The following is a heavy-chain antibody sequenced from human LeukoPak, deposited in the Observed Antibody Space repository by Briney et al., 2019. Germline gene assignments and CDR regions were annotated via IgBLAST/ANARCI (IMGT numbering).Heavy chain of an antibody. Sequence: GGSLRLSCAASGFTFSTYSMHWVRQAPGKGLEWVSSISSSSRYIFYADSVKGRFTISRDSAKNSLYLQMNSLRVEDTAVYYCARDRGSGWHTFDSWGQGILVTVSS. J-gene: IGHJ4*02. CDR1: GFTFSTYS. CDR2: ISSSSRYI. D-gene: IGHD6-19*01. CDR3: ARDRGSGWHTFDS. V-gene: IGHV3-21*01.